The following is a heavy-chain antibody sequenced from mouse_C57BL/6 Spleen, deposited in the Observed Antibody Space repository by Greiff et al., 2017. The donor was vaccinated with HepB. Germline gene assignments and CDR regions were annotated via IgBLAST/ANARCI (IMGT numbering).Heavy chain of an antibody. Sequence: EVMLVESGGGLVQPKGSLKLSCAASGFSFNTYAMNWVRQAPGKGLEWVARIRSKSNNYATYYADSVKDRFTISRDDSESMLYLQMNNLKTEDTAMYDCVSSYYSNYAWFAYWGQGTLVTVSA. CDR3: VSSYYSNYAWFAY. J-gene: IGHJ3*01. D-gene: IGHD2-5*01. CDR2: IRSKSNNYAT. V-gene: IGHV10-1*01. CDR1: GFSFNTYA.